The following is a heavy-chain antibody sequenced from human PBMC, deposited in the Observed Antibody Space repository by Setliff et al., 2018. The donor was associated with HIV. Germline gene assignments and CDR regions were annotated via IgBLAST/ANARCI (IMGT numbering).Heavy chain of an antibody. J-gene: IGHJ4*02. V-gene: IGHV4-39*07. CDR2: IYSSGNT. CDR3: ARDVRPLSDSSGYFFD. Sequence: PSETLSLTCTVSGGSISTSSYYWGWIRQPPGKGLEWIGSIYSSGNTYYSPSLKSRVTISVDTSKKQFSLKLSSVTAADTAVYYCARDVRPLSDSSGYFFDWGQGTLVTVSS. CDR1: GGSISTSSYY. D-gene: IGHD3-22*01.